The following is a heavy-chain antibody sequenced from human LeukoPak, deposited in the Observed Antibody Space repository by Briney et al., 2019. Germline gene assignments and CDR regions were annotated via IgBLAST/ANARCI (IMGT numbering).Heavy chain of an antibody. CDR3: AKDQPGAGFDL. Sequence: GGSLRLSCAASGFSFRTYDLSWVRQAPGKGLEWVSGISGSGGSIKYADSLKGRFTISRDNSKKTLYLQMNSLAAEDTAVYYCAKDQPGAGFDLWGQGTLATVAS. J-gene: IGHJ5*02. D-gene: IGHD1-1*01. CDR1: GFSFRTYD. V-gene: IGHV3-23*01. CDR2: ISGSGGSI.